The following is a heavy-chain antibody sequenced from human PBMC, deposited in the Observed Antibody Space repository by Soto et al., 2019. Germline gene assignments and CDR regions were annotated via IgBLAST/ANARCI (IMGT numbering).Heavy chain of an antibody. CDR2: ISHSGRT. V-gene: IGHV4-4*02. CDR3: ATQTYSYNWHH. Sequence: QVQLQESGPGLVKPSGTLSLTCGVSSGSISSRNWWSWVRPPPGKGLEWIGEISHSGRTNYNPSLESRVTMSVDKSRNQFYLKLNFVTAADTAVYYCATQTYSYNWHHWCQGTLVTVSS. J-gene: IGHJ5*02. D-gene: IGHD1-1*01. CDR1: SGSISSRNW.